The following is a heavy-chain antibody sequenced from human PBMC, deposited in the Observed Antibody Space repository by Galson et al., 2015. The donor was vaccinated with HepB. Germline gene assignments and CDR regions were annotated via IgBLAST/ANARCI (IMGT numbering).Heavy chain of an antibody. D-gene: IGHD1-1*01. CDR1: GGSISSYY. J-gene: IGHJ4*02. CDR3: ARGRKRGTGFDY. V-gene: IGHV4-59*01. CDR2: IYYSGST. Sequence: SETLSLTCTVSGGSISSYYWSWIRQPPGKGLEWIGYIYYSGSTNYNPSLKSRVTISVDTSKNQFSLKLSSVTAADTAVYYCARGRKRGTGFDYWGQGTLVTVSS.